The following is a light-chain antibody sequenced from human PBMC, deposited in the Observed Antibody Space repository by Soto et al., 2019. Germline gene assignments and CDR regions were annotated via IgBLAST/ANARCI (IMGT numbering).Light chain of an antibody. CDR3: QQDGSSPPEFT. Sequence: EIVLTQSPGTLSLSAGERATLSCRASQTISSNYLAWSQQKPGQAPRRLIFGASYRATGIPDRFSGSGSETDFTLTISRLEPEDFAGYYCQQDGSSPPEFTFGPGTKVDIK. V-gene: IGKV3-20*01. J-gene: IGKJ3*01. CDR1: QTISSNY. CDR2: GAS.